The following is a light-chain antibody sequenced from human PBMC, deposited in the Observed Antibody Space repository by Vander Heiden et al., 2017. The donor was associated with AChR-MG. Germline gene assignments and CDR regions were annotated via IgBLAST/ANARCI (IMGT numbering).Light chain of an antibody. CDR2: GNN. J-gene: IGLJ3*02. V-gene: IGLV1-47*01. CDR3: AAWDDSRSGWV. CDR1: SSNIGSNY. Sequence: QSVLTHPPSASGTPGQRVTSSCSGSSSNIGSNYGYWYQQLPGTAPKLLIYGNNQRPAGVPDRFSGSKSGTSAALAISGLRSEDEADYYCAAWDDSRSGWVFGGGTKLTVL.